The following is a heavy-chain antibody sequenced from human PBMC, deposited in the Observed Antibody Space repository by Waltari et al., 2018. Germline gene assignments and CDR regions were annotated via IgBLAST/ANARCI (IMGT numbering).Heavy chain of an antibody. CDR2: IYYSGST. CDR3: ARDPGPDSYASRGAFDI. Sequence: QVQLQESGPGLVKPSQTLSLTCTVSGGSISSGGYYWSWIRQHPGKGLEWIGYIYYSGSTYYNPSLKSRVTISGDTSKNQFSLKLSSVTAADTAVYYCARDPGPDSYASRGAFDIWGQGTMVTVSS. CDR1: GGSISSGGYY. V-gene: IGHV4-31*03. D-gene: IGHD5-18*01. J-gene: IGHJ3*02.